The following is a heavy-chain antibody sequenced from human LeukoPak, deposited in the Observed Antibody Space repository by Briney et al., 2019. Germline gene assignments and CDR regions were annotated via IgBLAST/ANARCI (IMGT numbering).Heavy chain of an antibody. CDR2: ISSSSSTI. CDR3: AGLFWGGYYAFDY. Sequence: PGGSLRLSCAASGFTFSSYSMNGVRQAPGKGLEWVSYISSSSSTIYYADPVKGRFTISRVNAKISLYLQMNSLRAQDRDLYSWAGLFWGGYYAFDYWGQGTLVTVSS. CDR1: GFTFSSYS. D-gene: IGHD3-3*01. J-gene: IGHJ4*02. V-gene: IGHV3-48*01.